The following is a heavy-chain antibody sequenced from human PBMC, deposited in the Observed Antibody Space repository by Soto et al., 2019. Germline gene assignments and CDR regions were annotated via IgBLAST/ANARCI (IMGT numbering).Heavy chain of an antibody. Sequence: QVQLQESGPGLVKPSETLSLTCTASGGSVGSDSYYWSWIRQPPGKGLEWMGYLYHSESTNYNPFLTSRVTISVDTSKNQFSLKLTSVTSADTAVYYCAREEWGYYHDSGGYAEYWGQGTLVTVSS. CDR3: AREEWGYYHDSGGYAEY. D-gene: IGHD3-22*01. V-gene: IGHV4-61*01. CDR2: LYHSEST. J-gene: IGHJ4*02. CDR1: GGSVGSDSYY.